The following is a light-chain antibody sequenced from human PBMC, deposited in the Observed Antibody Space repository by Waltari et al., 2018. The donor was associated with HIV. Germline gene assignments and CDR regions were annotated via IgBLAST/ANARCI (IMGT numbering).Light chain of an antibody. CDR1: ESLRHSNGCNY. J-gene: IGKJ2*01. CDR3: LQNIRAPFA. CDR2: LAS. Sequence: DVLATQFPLSLTVSPGESASLSCRATESLRHSNGCNYLDWYFQRPGHTPRLLIYLASNRASGVSDRFVGGGSGTDFTLRITRVEAADAGLYFCLQNIRAPFAFGQGT. V-gene: IGKV2-28*01.